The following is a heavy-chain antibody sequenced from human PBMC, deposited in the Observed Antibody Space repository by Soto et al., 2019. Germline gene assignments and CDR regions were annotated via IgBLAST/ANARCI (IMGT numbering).Heavy chain of an antibody. CDR3: ARDGLYSNYDYYYYGMDV. CDR1: GYTFTSYG. Sequence: QVQLVQSGAEVKKPGASVKVSCKASGYTFTSYGISWVRQAPGQGLEWMGWISAYNGNTNYAQKLQGRVTMTTDTSTSTAYMELRSLRSADTAVYYCARDGLYSNYDYYYYGMDVWGQGATVTVSS. D-gene: IGHD4-4*01. J-gene: IGHJ6*02. V-gene: IGHV1-18*01. CDR2: ISAYNGNT.